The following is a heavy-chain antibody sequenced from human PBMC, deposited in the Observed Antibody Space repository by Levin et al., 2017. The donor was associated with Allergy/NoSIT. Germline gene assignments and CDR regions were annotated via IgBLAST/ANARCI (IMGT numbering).Heavy chain of an antibody. J-gene: IGHJ4*02. D-gene: IGHD6-19*01. Sequence: SQTLSLTCAVSGGSISSTNWWTWVRQTPEKGLEWIGEIYHSGSTNYNPSLKSRVTISVDKSKNQFSLNLSSVTAADTAVYYCAGTPYSSGWFTHFDYWGQGTLVTVSS. CDR3: AGTPYSSGWFTHFDY. V-gene: IGHV4-4*02. CDR1: GGSISSTNW. CDR2: IYHSGST.